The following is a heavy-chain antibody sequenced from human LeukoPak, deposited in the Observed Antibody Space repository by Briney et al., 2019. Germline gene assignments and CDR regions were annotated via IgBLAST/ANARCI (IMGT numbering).Heavy chain of an antibody. D-gene: IGHD3-3*01. CDR2: INPNSGGT. Sequence: ASVKVSCKASGYTFTGYYMHWVRQAPGQGLEWMGWINPNSGGTNYAQKFQGRVTMTRDTSISTAYMELRSLRSDDTAVYYCARPRPDYDFWSGYEVDVWGQGTTVTVSS. J-gene: IGHJ6*02. V-gene: IGHV1-2*02. CDR3: ARPRPDYDFWSGYEVDV. CDR1: GYTFTGYY.